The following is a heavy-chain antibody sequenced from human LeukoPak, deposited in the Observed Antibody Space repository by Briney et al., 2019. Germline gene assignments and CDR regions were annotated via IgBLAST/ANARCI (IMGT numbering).Heavy chain of an antibody. CDR1: GFTFDDYA. CDR2: ISWNSGSI. V-gene: IGHV3-9*01. Sequence: GGSLRLSCAASGFTFDDYAMHWVRQAPGKGLEWVSGISWNSGSIGYADSVKGRFTISRDNAKNSLYLQMNSLRAEDTALYYCAKRASGWYLGYFDYWGQGTLVTVSS. D-gene: IGHD6-19*01. CDR3: AKRASGWYLGYFDY. J-gene: IGHJ4*02.